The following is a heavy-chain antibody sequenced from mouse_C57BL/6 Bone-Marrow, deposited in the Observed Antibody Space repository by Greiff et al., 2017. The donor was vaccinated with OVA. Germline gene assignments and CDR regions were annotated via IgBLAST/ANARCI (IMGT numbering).Heavy chain of an antibody. CDR2: IYPGSGST. J-gene: IGHJ4*01. CDR3: ARGFPIYYYGGDAMDY. D-gene: IGHD1-1*01. Sequence: QVQLQQPGAELVKPGASVKMSCKASGYTFTSYWITWVKQRPGQGLEWIGDIYPGSGSTNYNEKFKSKATLTVDTSSSTAYMQLSSLTSEDSAVYYCARGFPIYYYGGDAMDYWGQGTSVTVSS. CDR1: GYTFTSYW. V-gene: IGHV1-55*01.